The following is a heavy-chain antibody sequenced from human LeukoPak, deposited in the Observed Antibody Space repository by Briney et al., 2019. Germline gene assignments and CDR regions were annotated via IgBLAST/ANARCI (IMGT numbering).Heavy chain of an antibody. V-gene: IGHV3-30*18. J-gene: IGHJ4*02. D-gene: IGHD6-13*01. CDR2: ISSDGNSN. Sequence: GRSLRLSCAASGFIFSSYAMQWVRQAPGRGLEWVAVISSDGNSNLYSNSVRGRFTISRDNSKNTVYLQMNTLEGEDTAVYYCAKDGGAAGTFDYWGQGTLVTVSS. CDR3: AKDGGAAGTFDY. CDR1: GFIFSSYA.